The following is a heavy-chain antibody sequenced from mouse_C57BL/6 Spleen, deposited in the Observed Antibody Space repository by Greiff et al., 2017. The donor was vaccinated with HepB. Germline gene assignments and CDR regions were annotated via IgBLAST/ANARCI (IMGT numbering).Heavy chain of an antibody. CDR1: GYTFTSYG. Sequence: QVQLQQSGAELARPGASVKLSCKASGYTFTSYGISWVKQRTGQGLEWIGEIYPRSGNTYYNEKFKGKATLTADKSSSTAYMELRSLTSEDSAVYFCASRIGIYYYGSSAYYFDYWGQGTTLTVSS. V-gene: IGHV1-81*01. CDR3: ASRIGIYYYGSSAYYFDY. CDR2: IYPRSGNT. D-gene: IGHD1-1*01. J-gene: IGHJ2*01.